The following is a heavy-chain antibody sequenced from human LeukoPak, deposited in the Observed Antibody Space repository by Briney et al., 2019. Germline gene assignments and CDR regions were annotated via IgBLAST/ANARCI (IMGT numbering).Heavy chain of an antibody. D-gene: IGHD1-1*01. V-gene: IGHV4-34*01. J-gene: IGHJ4*02. Sequence: PSETLSLTCAVYGGSFSGYYWSWIRQPPGKGLEWIGEINHSGSTNYNPSLKSRVTISEDTSKNQFSLKLSSVTAADTAVYYCARRLRFSGHRTYYFDYWGQGTLVTVSS. CDR2: INHSGST. CDR3: ARRLRFSGHRTYYFDY. CDR1: GGSFSGYY.